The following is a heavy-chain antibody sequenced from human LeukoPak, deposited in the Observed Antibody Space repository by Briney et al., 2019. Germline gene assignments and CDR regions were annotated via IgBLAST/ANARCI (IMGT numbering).Heavy chain of an antibody. V-gene: IGHV3-23*01. J-gene: IGHJ4*02. Sequence: GGSLRLSCAASRFTFNSFDMSWVRQAPGQGLVWVSSVTGSGSVTSSKYYADSVKGRFTISRDNSKNTLYLQMNSLRAEDTALYYCAKEGTYNNFWSGYFHWGQGALVTVSS. CDR3: AKEGTYNNFWSGYFH. CDR1: RFTFNSFD. CDR2: VTGSGSVTSSK. D-gene: IGHD3-3*01.